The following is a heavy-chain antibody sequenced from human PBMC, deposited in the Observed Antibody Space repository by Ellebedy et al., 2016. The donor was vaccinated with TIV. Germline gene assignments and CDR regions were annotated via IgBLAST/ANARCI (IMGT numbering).Heavy chain of an antibody. D-gene: IGHD3-9*01. CDR1: GFTFSSYA. CDR3: AKTRRRYDILTGTEAGRQIDY. Sequence: GGSLRLXCAASGFTFSSYAMSWVRQAPGKGLEWVSTISGSGGSTYYADSVKGRFTISRDNSKNTLYLQMNSLRAEDTAVYYCAKTRRRYDILTGTEAGRQIDYWGQGTLVTVSS. CDR2: ISGSGGST. V-gene: IGHV3-23*01. J-gene: IGHJ4*02.